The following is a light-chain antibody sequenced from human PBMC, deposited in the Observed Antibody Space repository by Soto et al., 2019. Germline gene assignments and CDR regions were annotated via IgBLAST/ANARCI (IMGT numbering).Light chain of an antibody. Sequence: EIVLTQSPGTLSLSPGERATLSCRASQTVSSAYLGWYQQKPGQAPRLLIYGTSSRATGIPDRFSGSGSGTDFTLTISSMEHEDVAVYYCQQHDSFPLSAFGQGTQLEIK. CDR2: GTS. J-gene: IGKJ5*01. CDR1: QTVSSAY. CDR3: QQHDSFPLSA. V-gene: IGKV3-20*01.